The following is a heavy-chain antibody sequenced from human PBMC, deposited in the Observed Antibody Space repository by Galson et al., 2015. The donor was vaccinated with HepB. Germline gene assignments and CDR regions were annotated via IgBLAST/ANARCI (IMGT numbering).Heavy chain of an antibody. CDR3: ARQRLSGYFDF. V-gene: IGHV1-2*02. D-gene: IGHD1-26*01. Sequence: SVKVSCKGTGYTFSGYFLHWVRQAPGQGLQWMGAMNPNSDYRNYAGTSQGRLTMTRDMSISTAYMELSRLTSDDTAVYYCARQRLSGYFDFWGQGTLVTVSS. CDR2: MNPNSDYR. J-gene: IGHJ4*02. CDR1: GYTFSGYF.